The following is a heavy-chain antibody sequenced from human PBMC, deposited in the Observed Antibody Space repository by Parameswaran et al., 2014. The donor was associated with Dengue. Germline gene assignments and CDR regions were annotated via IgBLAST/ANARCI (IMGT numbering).Heavy chain of an antibody. J-gene: IGHJ6*02. Sequence: AGGSLRLSCTVSGGSISSYYWSWIRQPPGKGLEWIGYIYYSGSTNYNPSLKSRVTISVDTSKNQFSLKLSSVTAADTAVYYCARVVWELIGYYYYGMDVWGQGTTVTVSS. D-gene: IGHD1-26*01. CDR3: ARVVWELIGYYYYGMDV. V-gene: IGHV4-59*01. CDR2: IYYSGST. CDR1: GGSISSYY.